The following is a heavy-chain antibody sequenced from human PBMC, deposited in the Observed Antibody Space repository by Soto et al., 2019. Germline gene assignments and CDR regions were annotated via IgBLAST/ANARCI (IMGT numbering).Heavy chain of an antibody. CDR2: IIPILGIA. CDR3: AREEYCSSTSCPFVDY. V-gene: IGHV1-69*08. D-gene: IGHD2-2*01. Sequence: QVQLVQSGAEVKKPGSSVKVSCKASGGTFSSYTISWVRQAPGQGLEWMGRIIPILGIANYAQKFQGRVTITADKSTSTAYMELSSLRSEDTAVYYCAREEYCSSTSCPFVDYWGQGTLVTVSS. CDR1: GGTFSSYT. J-gene: IGHJ4*02.